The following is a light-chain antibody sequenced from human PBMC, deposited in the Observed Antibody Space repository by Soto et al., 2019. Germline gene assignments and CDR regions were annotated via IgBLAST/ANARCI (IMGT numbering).Light chain of an antibody. CDR2: GAS. J-gene: IGKJ5*01. CDR1: QSVSSN. V-gene: IGKV3-15*01. Sequence: EIVMTQSPATLSVSPGERATLSCRASQSVSSNLAWYQQKPGQAPRLLIYGASTRATVIPARFSGSVSGTEFTLTISSLQSEDFAVDYYQQHNNWPPITFGQGTRLEIK. CDR3: QQHNNWPPIT.